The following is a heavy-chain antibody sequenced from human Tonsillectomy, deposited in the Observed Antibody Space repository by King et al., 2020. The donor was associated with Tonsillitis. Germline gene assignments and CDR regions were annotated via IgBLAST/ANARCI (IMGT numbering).Heavy chain of an antibody. Sequence: VQLVESGGSLVQPGGSLRLSCAASGFTFSSYSRNWVRLAPGKGLEWVSYFSSSSSTIYYADSGKGRFTISRDNAKNSLYLQMNSLRAEDTAVYYCASWDYWGQGTLVTVSS. CDR3: ASWDY. V-gene: IGHV3-48*01. J-gene: IGHJ4*02. CDR1: GFTFSSYS. CDR2: FSSSSSTI.